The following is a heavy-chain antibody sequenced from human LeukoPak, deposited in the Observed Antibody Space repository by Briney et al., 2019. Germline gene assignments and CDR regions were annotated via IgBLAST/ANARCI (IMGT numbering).Heavy chain of an antibody. J-gene: IGHJ4*02. Sequence: GGSLRLSCAASGFTVSSNYINWVRQAPGKGLEWVSVIYSGDTTYYADSVKGRFTISRDNSKNTLYLQMNSLRAEDTAVYYCARAVSGSYYFDYWGQGTLVTVSS. CDR2: IYSGDTT. V-gene: IGHV3-53*01. CDR1: GFTVSSNY. CDR3: ARAVSGSYYFDY. D-gene: IGHD1-26*01.